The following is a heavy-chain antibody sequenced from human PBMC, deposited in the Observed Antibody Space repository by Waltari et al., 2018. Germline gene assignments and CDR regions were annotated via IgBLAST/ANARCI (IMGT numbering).Heavy chain of an antibody. Sequence: QVQLQESGPGLVKPSETLSLTCTVSGGSISSHYWSWIRQPPGKGLEWIGYIYYSGSTNYNPSLKSRVTISVDTSKNQFSLKLSSVTAADTAVYYCARKGVTGGFDYWGRGTLVTVSS. V-gene: IGHV4-59*11. CDR2: IYYSGST. CDR1: GGSISSHY. D-gene: IGHD7-27*01. CDR3: ARKGVTGGFDY. J-gene: IGHJ4*02.